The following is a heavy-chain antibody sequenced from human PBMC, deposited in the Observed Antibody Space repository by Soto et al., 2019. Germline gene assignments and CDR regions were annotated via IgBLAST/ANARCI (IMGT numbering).Heavy chain of an antibody. CDR3: ARENGGIVDY. CDR1: GYVFTSYG. J-gene: IGHJ4*02. Sequence: QVQFVQSGAEVKKPGASVKVSCQASGYVFTSYGIHWVRQAPGQRPEWMGWINAGNGNAKYSQKFQGRVTISSDRSASTAYMELSSLRSEDTAVYYCARENGGIVDYWGQGTLVTVSS. V-gene: IGHV1-3*01. D-gene: IGHD7-27*01. CDR2: INAGNGNA.